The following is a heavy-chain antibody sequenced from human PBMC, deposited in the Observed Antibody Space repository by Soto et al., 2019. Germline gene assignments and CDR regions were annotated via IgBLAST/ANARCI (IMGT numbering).Heavy chain of an antibody. J-gene: IGHJ6*02. CDR3: AREVDRGVIITLTRAGGMDV. D-gene: IGHD3-10*01. CDR1: GFTFSSYA. V-gene: IGHV3-30-3*01. Sequence: QVQLVESGRGVVQPGRSLRLSCEASGFTFSSYAMHWVRQAPGKGLEWVAVISYDGSNKYYADSVKGRFTISRDNSKNTLYLQMNSLRAEDTAVYYCAREVDRGVIITLTRAGGMDVWGQGTTVTVSS. CDR2: ISYDGSNK.